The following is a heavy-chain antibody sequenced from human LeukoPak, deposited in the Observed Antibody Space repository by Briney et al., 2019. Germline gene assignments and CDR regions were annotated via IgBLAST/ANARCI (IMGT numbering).Heavy chain of an antibody. J-gene: IGHJ3*01. CDR1: GYTFTGYY. V-gene: IGHV1-46*01. CDR3: ARIRDGYNDAYDL. Sequence: ASAKVSCKASGYTFTGYYMHWVRQAPGQGLEWMGLINPDGGNTNYAQNFQGRVTLTRDTSTSTVYMELSSLRSEDTAIYYCARIRDGYNDAYDLWGQGTVVTVPS. CDR2: INPDGGNT. D-gene: IGHD5-24*01.